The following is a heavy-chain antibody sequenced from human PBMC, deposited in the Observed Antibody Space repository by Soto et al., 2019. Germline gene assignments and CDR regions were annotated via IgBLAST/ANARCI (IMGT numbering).Heavy chain of an antibody. V-gene: IGHV1-3*01. J-gene: IGHJ4*02. D-gene: IGHD5-18*01. CDR3: AREVPYGYSRFDY. Sequence: QVHLVQSGAEVKKPGASVKVSCKTSGYTFTNNVIHWVRQAPGQRLEWMGWVNAGNDNTKWSREFQGRLTLTKDTSATTAFMQLSSLTSEDTAIYFCAREVPYGYSRFDYWGQGTLVTVSS. CDR2: VNAGNDNT. CDR1: GYTFTNNV.